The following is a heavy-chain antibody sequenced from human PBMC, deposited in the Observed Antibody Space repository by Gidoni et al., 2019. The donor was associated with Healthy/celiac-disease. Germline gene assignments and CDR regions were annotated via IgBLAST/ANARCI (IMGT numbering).Heavy chain of an antibody. D-gene: IGHD6-13*01. V-gene: IGHV3-7*03. J-gene: IGHJ6*02. CDR2: IKQDGSEK. CDR1: GFTFSRYW. CDR3: ARDRYSSSWYAKVGGMDV. Sequence: EVQLVESGGGLVQPGGSLRLSCAASGFTFSRYWMSWVRQAPGKGLEWVANIKQDGSEKYYVDSVKGRFTISRDNAKNSLYLQMNSLRAEDTAVYYCARDRYSSSWYAKVGGMDVWGQGTTVTVSS.